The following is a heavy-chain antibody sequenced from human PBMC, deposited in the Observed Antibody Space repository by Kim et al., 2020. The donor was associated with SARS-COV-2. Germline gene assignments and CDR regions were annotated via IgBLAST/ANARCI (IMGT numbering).Heavy chain of an antibody. V-gene: IGHV3-23*05. Sequence: GGSLRLSCAASGFTFSRRAMSWVRQVPGKGLEWIASVNNNNNPYYADSVKGRFTVSRDITKDTLYLQMNSLRADDTALYYCAKDHPSSGWPTFDSWGQVTLVAVSS. J-gene: IGHJ4*02. CDR3: AKDHPSSGWPTFDS. D-gene: IGHD6-19*01. CDR2: VNNNNNP. CDR1: GFTFSRRA.